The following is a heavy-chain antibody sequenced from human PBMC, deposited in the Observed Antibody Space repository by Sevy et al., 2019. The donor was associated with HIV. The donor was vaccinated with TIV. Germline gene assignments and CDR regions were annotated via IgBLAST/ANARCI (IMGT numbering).Heavy chain of an antibody. CDR1: GFTFSDYY. CDR3: ARDSSSWYGDFDY. CDR2: ISSSGSTM. J-gene: IGHJ4*02. Sequence: GGSLRLSCAASGFTFSDYYMSWIRQAPGKGLERVSYISSSGSTMYYADSVKGRFTISRDNAKNSLYLQMNSLRAEDTAVYYCARDSSSWYGDFDYWGQGTLVTVSS. D-gene: IGHD6-13*01. V-gene: IGHV3-11*01.